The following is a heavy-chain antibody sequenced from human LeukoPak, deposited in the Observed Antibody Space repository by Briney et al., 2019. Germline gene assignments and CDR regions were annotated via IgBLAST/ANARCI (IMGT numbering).Heavy chain of an antibody. Sequence: SETLSLTCTVSGGSISSYYWSWIRQPPGKGLEWIGYIYYSGSTNYNPSLKSRVTISVDTSKNQFPLKLSSVTAADTAVYYCARVSDYYGSSGYYCFDYWGQGTLVTVSS. V-gene: IGHV4-59*01. CDR1: GGSISSYY. CDR3: ARVSDYYGSSGYYCFDY. J-gene: IGHJ4*02. CDR2: IYYSGST. D-gene: IGHD3-22*01.